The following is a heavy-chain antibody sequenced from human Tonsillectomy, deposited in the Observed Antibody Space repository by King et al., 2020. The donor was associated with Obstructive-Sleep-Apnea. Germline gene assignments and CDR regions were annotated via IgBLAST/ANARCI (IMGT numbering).Heavy chain of an antibody. CDR2: IYPGDSYT. J-gene: IGHJ4*02. D-gene: IGHD2-15*01. Sequence: VQLVESGAEVKKPGESLKISCKGSGYSFTSYWIGWVRQMPGKGLEWMGIIYPGDSYTRYSPSFQGQVTISADKSISTAYLQWSSLKASDTAMYYCARQGGYCSGGSCYLDYWGQGTLVTVSS. V-gene: IGHV5-51*01. CDR1: GYSFTSYW. CDR3: ARQGGYCSGGSCYLDY.